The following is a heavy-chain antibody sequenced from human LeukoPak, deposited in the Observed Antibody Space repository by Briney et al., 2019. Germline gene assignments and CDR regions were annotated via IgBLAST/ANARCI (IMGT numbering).Heavy chain of an antibody. D-gene: IGHD3-10*01. CDR1: GGSISGYH. Sequence: PSETLSLTCTVSGGSISGYHWSWIRQPPGKGLEWIGSVSYSGSTNYNPSLKTRVTISVDTSKIQFSLKVGPVTAADTAVYYCARVRPYYFGSGNYYSFDIWGQGTLVTVSS. V-gene: IGHV4-59*01. J-gene: IGHJ4*02. CDR2: VSYSGST. CDR3: ARVRPYYFGSGNYYSFDI.